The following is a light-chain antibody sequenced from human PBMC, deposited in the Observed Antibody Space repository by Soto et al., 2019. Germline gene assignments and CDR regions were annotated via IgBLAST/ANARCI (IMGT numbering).Light chain of an antibody. CDR2: GAS. V-gene: IGKV3-15*01. Sequence: EIVMTQSPATLSVSPGERASLSCRASQSVSTNLAWYQQKPAQAPRLLIYGASTRATGIPGRFSGGGSGTEFTLTISSLQSADFAVYYCQQYNDWPLTFGGGTKVDIK. CDR1: QSVSTN. J-gene: IGKJ4*01. CDR3: QQYNDWPLT.